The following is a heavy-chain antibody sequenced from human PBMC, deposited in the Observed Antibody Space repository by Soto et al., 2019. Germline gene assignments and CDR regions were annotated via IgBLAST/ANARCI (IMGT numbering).Heavy chain of an antibody. D-gene: IGHD1-26*01. CDR1: GGTFSSYA. J-gene: IGHJ4*01. CDR2: IIPLFGTT. V-gene: IGHV1-69*12. Sequence: QVQLVQSGAEVRKPGSSVKVSCEASGGTFSSYALNWMRQAPGQGLEWMGGIIPLFGTTTYAEKFQGRVTITADESTSTVFLELSSLTSEDTAVYYCARDGGGATFDYWFHGTLVTVSS. CDR3: ARDGGGATFDY.